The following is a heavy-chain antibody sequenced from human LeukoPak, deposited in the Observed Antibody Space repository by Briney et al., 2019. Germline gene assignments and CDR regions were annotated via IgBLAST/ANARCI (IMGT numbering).Heavy chain of an antibody. Sequence: GASVKVSCKVSGYSLNELSMHWVRQAPGKGLEWMGGFDPEAGKTVYAEKLDGRLTVTDDTTTDTAYMQLSSLRLEDTAVYYCATRNTYCSGGSCWTYDYWGQGTLVTVSS. V-gene: IGHV1-24*01. CDR2: FDPEAGKT. J-gene: IGHJ4*02. CDR3: ATRNTYCSGGSCWTYDY. CDR1: GYSLNELS. D-gene: IGHD2-15*01.